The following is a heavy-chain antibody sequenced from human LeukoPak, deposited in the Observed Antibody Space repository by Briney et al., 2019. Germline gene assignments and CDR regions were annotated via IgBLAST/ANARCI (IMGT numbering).Heavy chain of an antibody. J-gene: IGHJ3*02. CDR2: IYYSGST. D-gene: IGHD5-24*01. CDR3: ARHFKSTKPTRDGYNYAFDI. CDR1: GGSISSYY. V-gene: IGHV4-59*08. Sequence: PSETLSLTCTVSGGSISSYYWSWIRQPPGKGLEWIGYIYYSGSTNYNPSLKSRVTISVDTSKNQFSLKLSSVTAADTAVYYCARHFKSTKPTRDGYNYAFDIWGQGTMVTVSS.